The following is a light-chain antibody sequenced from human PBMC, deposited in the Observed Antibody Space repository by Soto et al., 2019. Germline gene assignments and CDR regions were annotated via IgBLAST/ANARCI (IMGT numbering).Light chain of an antibody. V-gene: IGKV1-8*01. Sequence: AILMTPFPPSFSASTGDRVTITCRASQGISSYLAWYQQKPGKAPKLLIYAASTLQSGVPSRFSGSGSGTNFTLTISCLQSEDFATYYCQQYYSYPLTFGPGTKVDIK. CDR1: QGISSY. CDR3: QQYYSYPLT. CDR2: AAS. J-gene: IGKJ3*01.